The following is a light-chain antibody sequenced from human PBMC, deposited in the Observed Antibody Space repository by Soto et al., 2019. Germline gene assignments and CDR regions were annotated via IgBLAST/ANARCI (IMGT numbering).Light chain of an antibody. CDR2: DVS. CDR3: SSYTSSSTLSV. V-gene: IGLV2-14*01. CDR1: NSDVGGYNY. Sequence: QSALTQPASVSGSPGQSITISCTGTNSDVGGYNYVSWYQQHPGKAPKLMIYDVSNRPSGVSDRFSGSKSGNTASLTISGLQAEDEADYYCSSYTSSSTLSVFGTGTKITVL. J-gene: IGLJ1*01.